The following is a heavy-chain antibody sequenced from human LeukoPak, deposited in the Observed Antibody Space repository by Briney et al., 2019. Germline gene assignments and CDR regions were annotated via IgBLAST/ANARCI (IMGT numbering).Heavy chain of an antibody. V-gene: IGHV4-38-2*01. CDR1: GYSISSGYY. J-gene: IGHJ4*02. CDR3: ARVAGMYSSSWYYFDY. CDR2: IYHSGST. D-gene: IGHD6-13*01. Sequence: SETLSITCAVSGYSISSGYYWGWIRQPPGKGLEWIGSIYHSGSTYYNPSLKSRVTISVDTSKNQFSLKLSSVTAADTAVYYCARVAGMYSSSWYYFDYWGQGTLVTVSS.